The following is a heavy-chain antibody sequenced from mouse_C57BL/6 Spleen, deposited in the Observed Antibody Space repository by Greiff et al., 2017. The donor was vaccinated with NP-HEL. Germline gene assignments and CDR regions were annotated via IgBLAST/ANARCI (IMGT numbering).Heavy chain of an antibody. Sequence: EVKLVESGGGLVKPGGSLKLSCAASGFTFSDYGMHWVRQKPEKGLEWVAYICSGSSTIYYADTVKGRFTITRDNAKNTLFLQLNSLRSEDTAMYYCAKAITTVISDYWGQGTTLTVSS. CDR2: ICSGSSTI. CDR3: AKAITTVISDY. V-gene: IGHV5-17*01. J-gene: IGHJ2*01. CDR1: GFTFSDYG. D-gene: IGHD1-1*01.